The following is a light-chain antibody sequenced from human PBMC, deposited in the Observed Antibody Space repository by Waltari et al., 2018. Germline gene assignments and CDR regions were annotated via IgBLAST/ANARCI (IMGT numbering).Light chain of an antibody. CDR1: RSVDNTF. Sequence: EVVLTQSPATLSVSPGGRATLSCRGSRSVDNTFLAWYQHKPGQAPRILIYSTSTRATGVPDRFTGSGSGTDFTLTITSVEPGDSAVYYCQQFGGSPMYTFGQGTTLGI. CDR3: QQFGGSPMYT. V-gene: IGKV3-20*01. J-gene: IGKJ2*01. CDR2: STS.